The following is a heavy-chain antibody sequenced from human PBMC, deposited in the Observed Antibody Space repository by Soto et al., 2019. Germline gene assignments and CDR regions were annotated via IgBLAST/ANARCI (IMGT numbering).Heavy chain of an antibody. CDR1: GCSFSNAV. D-gene: IGHD3-22*01. CDR3: TTDRGYYDSSGLFDY. CDR2: IKSKTDGGTT. Sequence: WGPLSLSCAVAGCSFSNAVGNWVRQAPGKGLEWVGRIKSKTDGGTTDYAAPVKGRFTISRDDSKNTLYRQMNSLKTEDTAVYYCTTDRGYYDSSGLFDYWGQGTLVTVSS. V-gene: IGHV3-15*07. J-gene: IGHJ4*02.